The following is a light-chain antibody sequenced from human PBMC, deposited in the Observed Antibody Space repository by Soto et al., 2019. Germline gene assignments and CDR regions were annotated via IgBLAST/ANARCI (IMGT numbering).Light chain of an antibody. J-gene: IGLJ2*01. CDR1: SGHSSYI. CDR3: ETWDSNTVV. CDR2: LEGSGSY. V-gene: IGLV4-60*03. Sequence: QLVLTQSSSASASLGSTVKLTCTLSSGHSSYIIAWHQQQPGKAPRYLMKLEGSGSYTKGSGVPDRFSGSSSGADRYLTISSLQSEDEADYYCETWDSNTVVFGGGTKLTVL.